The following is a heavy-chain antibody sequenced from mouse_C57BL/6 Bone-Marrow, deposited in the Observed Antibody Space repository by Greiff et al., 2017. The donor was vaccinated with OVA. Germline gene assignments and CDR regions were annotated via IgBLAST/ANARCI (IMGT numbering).Heavy chain of an antibody. CDR2: IDPSDSYT. V-gene: IGHV1-69*01. D-gene: IGHD2-4*01. J-gene: IGHJ2*01. Sequence: QVQLQQPGAELVMPGASVKLSCKASGYTFTSYWMHWVKQRPGQGLEWIGEIDPSDSYTNYNQKFKGKSTLTVDKSSSTAYMQRSSLTSEDAAVYDWARSGGYDDDGGDFDDWGQGTTLTVSS. CDR1: GYTFTSYW. CDR3: ARSGGYDDDGGDFDD.